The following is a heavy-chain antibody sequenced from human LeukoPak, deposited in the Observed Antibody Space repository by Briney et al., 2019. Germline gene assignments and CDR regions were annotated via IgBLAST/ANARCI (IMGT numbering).Heavy chain of an antibody. Sequence: GGSLRLSCAASGLTFSSYAMSWVRQAPGKGLEWVSGISGSGGATYHADSVKGRFTISRDNSRNTLHLQMNSLRAEDTAIYYCAKGHSYYYDTSGYYCYFDPWGQGALVTVSS. CDR2: ISGSGGAT. CDR3: AKGHSYYYDTSGYYCYFDP. CDR1: GLTFSSYA. V-gene: IGHV3-23*01. J-gene: IGHJ4*02. D-gene: IGHD3-22*01.